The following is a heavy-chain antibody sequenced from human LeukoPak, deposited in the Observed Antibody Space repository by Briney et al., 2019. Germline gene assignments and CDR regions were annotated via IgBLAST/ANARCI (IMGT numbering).Heavy chain of an antibody. V-gene: IGHV3-23*01. J-gene: IGHJ4*02. Sequence: PGGSLRLSCAASGFTFSNYAMSWVRQAPGKGLEWVSGISGSGGDTYYADSVKGRFTISRDNSKSTLYLQMNSLRAEDTAVYYCARGDGYNFFDYWGQGTLVTVSS. D-gene: IGHD5-24*01. CDR2: ISGSGGDT. CDR1: GFTFSNYA. CDR3: ARGDGYNFFDY.